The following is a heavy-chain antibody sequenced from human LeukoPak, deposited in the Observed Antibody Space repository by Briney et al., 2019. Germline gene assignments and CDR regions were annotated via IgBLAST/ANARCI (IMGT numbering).Heavy chain of an antibody. CDR3: ARYEVTYSGGDCYQTGSLDY. J-gene: IGHJ4*02. CDR1: GGTFSSYA. Sequence: SVKVSCKASGGTFSSYAISWVRQAPGQGFEWMGRIIPILGIANYAQKFQGRVTITADKSTSTAYMELSSLRSEDTAVYYCARYEVTYSGGDCYQTGSLDYWGQGTLVTVSS. D-gene: IGHD2-21*02. CDR2: IIPILGIA. V-gene: IGHV1-69*04.